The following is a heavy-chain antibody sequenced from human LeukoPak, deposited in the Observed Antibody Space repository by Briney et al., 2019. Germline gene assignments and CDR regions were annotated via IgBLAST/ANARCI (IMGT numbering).Heavy chain of an antibody. Sequence: ASVKVSCKASGYRFTSFGISWVRQAPGQGLEWMGWISAYNGNTNYAQKLQGRVTMTTDTSTSTAYMELRSLRSDDTAVYYCARDSSSWSLFDYWGQGTLVTVSS. CDR2: ISAYNGNT. CDR1: GYRFTSFG. CDR3: ARDSSSWSLFDY. D-gene: IGHD6-13*01. V-gene: IGHV1-18*01. J-gene: IGHJ4*02.